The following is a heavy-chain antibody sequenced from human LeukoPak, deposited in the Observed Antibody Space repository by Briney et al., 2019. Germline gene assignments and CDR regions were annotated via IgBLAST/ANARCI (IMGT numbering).Heavy chain of an antibody. CDR2: IKQDGSEK. V-gene: IGHV3-7*01. CDR3: ARDTRYSGSYYDRYYYYYMDV. J-gene: IGHJ6*03. Sequence: GGSLRLSCVASGFTFSRYWMSWVRQAPGKGPEWVAKIKQDGSEKYYVDSVKGRFTISRDNAKSSLYLQMNSLRVEDTAVYYCARDTRYSGSYYDRYYYYYMDVWGKGTTVTISS. CDR1: GFTFSRYW. D-gene: IGHD3-10*01.